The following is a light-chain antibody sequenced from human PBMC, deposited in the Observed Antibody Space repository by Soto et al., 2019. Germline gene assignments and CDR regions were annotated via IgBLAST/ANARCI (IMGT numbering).Light chain of an antibody. CDR1: QAVSSIL. Sequence: EVVLTQSPGTLSLSPGERATLSCRASQAVSSILLAWYQQKPGQAPRLLIYGASSRATGIPDRFSGSGSGTDFTLTVSRLEPEEFAVYYCQQHGTSRIFGGGTKVEIK. CDR2: GAS. J-gene: IGKJ4*01. CDR3: QQHGTSRI. V-gene: IGKV3-20*01.